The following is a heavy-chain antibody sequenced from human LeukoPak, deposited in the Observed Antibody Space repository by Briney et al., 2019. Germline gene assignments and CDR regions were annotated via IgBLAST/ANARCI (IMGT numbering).Heavy chain of an antibody. D-gene: IGHD3-10*01. CDR1: GFTFTNYG. V-gene: IGHV3-23*01. J-gene: IGHJ4*02. CDR3: ARPGSGTRGFYDY. Sequence: GGSLRLSCAASGFTFTNYGMSWVRQAPGKGLEWVSSISGSGGDTSYADSVKRRFTISRDNSKNTLSLQMDSLRAEDTAVYYCARPGSGTRGFYDYWGQGTLVTVSS. CDR2: ISGSGGDT.